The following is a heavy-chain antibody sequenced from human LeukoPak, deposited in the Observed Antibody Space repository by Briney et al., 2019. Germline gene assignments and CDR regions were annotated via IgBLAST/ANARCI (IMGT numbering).Heavy chain of an antibody. Sequence: GESLKISRNGSGYSFTSYWIGWVRQMPGRGLEWMGIINPGDSETTYSPSFHGQVTISADKSISTAYLQWSSLKASDTAMYYCARRGYGSGTYYFDSWGQGTLVTVSS. V-gene: IGHV5-51*01. D-gene: IGHD3-10*01. CDR1: GYSFTSYW. CDR2: INPGDSET. CDR3: ARRGYGSGTYYFDS. J-gene: IGHJ4*02.